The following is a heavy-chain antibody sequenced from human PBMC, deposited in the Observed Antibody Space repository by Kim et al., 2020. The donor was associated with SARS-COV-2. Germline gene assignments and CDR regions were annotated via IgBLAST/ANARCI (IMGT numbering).Heavy chain of an antibody. D-gene: IGHD3-9*01. CDR2: IDPCDSYT. J-gene: IGHJ4*02. Sequence: GESLKISCKGSGYSFTSYWISWVRQMPGKGLEWMGRIDPCDSYTNYSPSFQGHVTISADKSISTAYLQWSSLKASDTAMYYCARGSRGYYDILTGYWLWGQGTLVTVSS. CDR3: ARGSRGYYDILTGYWL. V-gene: IGHV5-10-1*01. CDR1: GYSFTSYW.